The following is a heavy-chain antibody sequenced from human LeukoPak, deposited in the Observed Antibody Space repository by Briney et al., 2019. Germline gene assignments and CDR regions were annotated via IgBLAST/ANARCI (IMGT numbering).Heavy chain of an antibody. J-gene: IGHJ5*01. CDR2: IYYSGST. CDR1: GGSISSSSYY. Sequence: SETLSLTCTVSGGSISSSSYYWGWIRQPPGKGLEWIGSIYYSGSTYYNPSLKSRVTISIETSKNQCTLKLRSVTAADTSVYFCARGHRLRGGWFDPWGQGTLVTVSS. V-gene: IGHV4-39*06. CDR3: ARGHRLRGGWFDP. D-gene: IGHD3-10*01.